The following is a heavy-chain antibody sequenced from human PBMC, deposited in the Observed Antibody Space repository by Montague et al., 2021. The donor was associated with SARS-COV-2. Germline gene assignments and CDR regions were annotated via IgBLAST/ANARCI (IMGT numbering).Heavy chain of an antibody. J-gene: IGHJ6*03. V-gene: IGHV3-33*06. CDR1: GFTFSSYG. D-gene: IGHD2-2*01. CDR3: AKDREYQLPYYYYYMDV. CDR2: IWYDGSNK. Sequence: SLRLSCAASGFTFSSYGMHWVRQAPGKGLEWVAVIWYDGSNKYYADSVKGRFTISRDNSKNTLYLQVNSLRAEDTAVYYCAKDREYQLPYYYYYMDVWGKGTTVTVSS.